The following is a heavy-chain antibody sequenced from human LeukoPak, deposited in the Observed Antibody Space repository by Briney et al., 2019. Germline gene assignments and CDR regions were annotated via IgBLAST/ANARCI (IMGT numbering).Heavy chain of an antibody. J-gene: IGHJ5*02. D-gene: IGHD2-2*01. CDR2: INHSGST. Sequence: KTSETLSLTCAVYGGSFSGYYWSWIRQPPGKGLEWIGEINHSGSTNYNPSPKSRVTISVDTSKNQFSLKLSSVTAAVTALYYCARRNLGIEVVPAATERVHNWFDPWGQGTLVTVSS. V-gene: IGHV4-34*01. CDR3: ARRNLGIEVVPAATERVHNWFDP. CDR1: GGSFSGYY.